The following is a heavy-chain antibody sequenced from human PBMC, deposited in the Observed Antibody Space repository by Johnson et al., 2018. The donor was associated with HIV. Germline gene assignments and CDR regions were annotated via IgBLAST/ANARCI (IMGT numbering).Heavy chain of an antibody. V-gene: IGHV3-23*04. D-gene: IGHD6-6*01. CDR3: AKSSDEYSSSSDAFDI. J-gene: IGHJ3*02. CDR1: GFTFDDYG. Sequence: VQLVESGGGLVQPGGSLRLSCAASGFTFDDYGMSWVRQAPGKGLEWVSAISGSGGSTYYADSVKGRFTISRDNSKNTLYLQLNSLRAEDTAVYYCAKSSDEYSSSSDAFDIWGQGTMVTVSS. CDR2: ISGSGGST.